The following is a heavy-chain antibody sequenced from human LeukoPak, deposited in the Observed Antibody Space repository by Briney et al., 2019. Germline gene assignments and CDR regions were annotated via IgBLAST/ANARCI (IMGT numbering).Heavy chain of an antibody. Sequence: PGRSLRLSCAASGFTFSIYTMVWVRQPPGKGLEWVAVTSYDESNKHYVDSVKGRFIISRDNSNNTLYLQMNSLRPEDTAVYYCARDWGVDTWGQGTLVTVSS. D-gene: IGHD3-10*01. V-gene: IGHV3-30*03. CDR1: GFTFSIYT. CDR2: TSYDESNK. CDR3: ARDWGVDT. J-gene: IGHJ5*02.